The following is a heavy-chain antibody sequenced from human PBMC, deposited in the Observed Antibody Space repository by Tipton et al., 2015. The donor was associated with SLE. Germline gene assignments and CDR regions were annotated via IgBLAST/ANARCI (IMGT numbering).Heavy chain of an antibody. V-gene: IGHV4-59*01. J-gene: IGHJ1*01. CDR1: GGSISSYY. CDR3: ARYGTYDGSRYFQH. CDR2: IYYSGST. Sequence: LRLSCTVSGGSISSYYWSWIRQPPGKGLEWIGYIYYSGSTNYNPSLKSRVTISVDTSKNQFSLKLSSVTAADTAAYYCARYGTYDGSRYFQHWGQGTLVTISS. D-gene: IGHD1-26*01.